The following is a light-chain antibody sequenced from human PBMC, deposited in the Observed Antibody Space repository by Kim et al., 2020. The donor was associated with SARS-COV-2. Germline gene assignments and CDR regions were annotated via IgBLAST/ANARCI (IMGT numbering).Light chain of an antibody. Sequence: SYELTQPPSVSVSPGQTASITCSGDKLGDKYACWYQQKPGQSPVLVIYQDSKRPSGIPERFSGSNSGNTVTLTISGTQAMDEADYYCQACDSSTEVFGTGTKVTVL. CDR1: KLGDKY. CDR2: QDS. CDR3: QACDSSTEV. V-gene: IGLV3-1*01. J-gene: IGLJ1*01.